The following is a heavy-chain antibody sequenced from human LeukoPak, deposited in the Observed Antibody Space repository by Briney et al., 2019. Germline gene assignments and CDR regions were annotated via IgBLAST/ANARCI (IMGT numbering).Heavy chain of an antibody. Sequence: GASVKVSCKASGYSFVGYGITWVRQAPRQGLEWMGWINPNSGDTNYAQKFQGRVTMTRDTSISTAYMELSRLRSDDTALYYCARGNIVVVPPASVFDPWGQGTLVTVSS. D-gene: IGHD2-2*01. J-gene: IGHJ5*02. CDR1: GYSFVGYG. CDR3: ARGNIVVVPPASVFDP. CDR2: INPNSGDT. V-gene: IGHV1-2*02.